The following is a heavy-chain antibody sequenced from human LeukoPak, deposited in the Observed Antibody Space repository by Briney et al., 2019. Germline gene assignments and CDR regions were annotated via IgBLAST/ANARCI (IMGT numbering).Heavy chain of an antibody. V-gene: IGHV1-2*02. CDR3: VSTNNLHFYFDY. J-gene: IGHJ4*02. Sequence: ASVKVSCKASGYTFTGYYMHWVRQAPGQGLEWMGWINPNSGGTNYAQKFQGRVTMTRDTSISTAYMELSRLRSDDTAVYYCVSTNNLHFYFDYWGQGTLVTVSS. CDR1: GYTFTGYY. CDR2: INPNSGGT. D-gene: IGHD1-1*01.